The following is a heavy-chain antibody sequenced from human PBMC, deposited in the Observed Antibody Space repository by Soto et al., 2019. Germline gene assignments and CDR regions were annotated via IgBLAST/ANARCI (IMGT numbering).Heavy chain of an antibody. CDR2: VYYSGST. D-gene: IGHD6-19*01. J-gene: IGHJ4*02. CDR1: GGSISSSSYF. CDR3: AAIAVAASGYFDS. Sequence: SETLSLTCSVSGGSISSSSYFWGWIRQPPGKALEWIGHVYYSGSTYNNPSLKSRVTIFVDTSKNFFSLNLTSLTAADTAVYYCAAIAVAASGYFDSWGQGSLVTVSS. V-gene: IGHV4-39*01.